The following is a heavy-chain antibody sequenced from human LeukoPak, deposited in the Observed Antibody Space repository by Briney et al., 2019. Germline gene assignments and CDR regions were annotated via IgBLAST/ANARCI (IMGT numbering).Heavy chain of an antibody. D-gene: IGHD3-22*01. CDR2: ISAYNGNT. Sequence: GASVKVSCKASGYTFTSYGISWVRQAPGQGLEWMGWISAYNGNTNYAQKLQGRVTMTTDTSTSTAYMELRSLRSDDTAVYYCARDYYDSSGYYRFDYWGRGTLVTVSS. CDR1: GYTFTSYG. J-gene: IGHJ4*02. CDR3: ARDYYDSSGYYRFDY. V-gene: IGHV1-18*01.